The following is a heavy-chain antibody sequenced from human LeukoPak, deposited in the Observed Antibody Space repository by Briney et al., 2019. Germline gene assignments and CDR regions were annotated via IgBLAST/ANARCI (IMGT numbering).Heavy chain of an antibody. V-gene: IGHV3-15*07. CDR1: GFTFSNAW. Sequence: GGSLRLSCAASGFTFSNAWMNWVRQAPGKGLEWVGRIKSRTDGGTTDYAAPVKGRFTISRDDSKNTLYLQMNSLKTEDTAVYYCTTDLNYDYGGPPSDYWGQGTLVTVSS. J-gene: IGHJ4*02. CDR2: IKSRTDGGTT. D-gene: IGHD4-23*01. CDR3: TTDLNYDYGGPPSDY.